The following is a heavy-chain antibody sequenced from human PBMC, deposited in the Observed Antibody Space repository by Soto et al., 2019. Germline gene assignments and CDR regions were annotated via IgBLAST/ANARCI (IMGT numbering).Heavy chain of an antibody. CDR3: AKSPGMYYYDSSGYYHYDY. CDR2: ISGSGVST. Sequence: GGSLRLSCAASGFAFSTHAMNWVRQAPGKGLAWVSAISGSGVSTYYADSVKGRFTISRDNSKNTLYLQMNSLRAEDTAVYYCAKSPGMYYYDSSGYYHYDYWGQGTLVTVSS. V-gene: IGHV3-23*01. J-gene: IGHJ4*02. D-gene: IGHD3-22*01. CDR1: GFAFSTHA.